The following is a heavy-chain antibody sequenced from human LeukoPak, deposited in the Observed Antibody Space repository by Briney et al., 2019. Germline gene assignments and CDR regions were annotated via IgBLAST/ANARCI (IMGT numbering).Heavy chain of an antibody. D-gene: IGHD2-15*01. V-gene: IGHV4-4*07. CDR3: AREMSYFGGIYYYYYMDV. CDR1: GGSISRYY. Sequence: SSETLSLTCNVSGGSISRYYWTWVRQPAGKGRDWSGHIYARGNTNYNTSLKSRVSISVDTSRNQFSLGRSSVTAPHSAVYYCAREMSYFGGIYYYYYMDVWGKGTTVTVSS. J-gene: IGHJ6*03. CDR2: IYARGNT.